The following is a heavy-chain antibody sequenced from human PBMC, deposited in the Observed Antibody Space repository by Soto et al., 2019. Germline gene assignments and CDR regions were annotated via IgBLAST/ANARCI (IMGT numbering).Heavy chain of an antibody. Sequence: GGSLRLSCASSVFTFISYAMKWVRQAPGKGLEWVAVISFDGSNKYYADSVKGRFTISRDNSKNTLYLQMNSLRAEDTAVYFCARGPSSLTRFDYWGQGTLVTVSS. CDR1: VFTFISYA. D-gene: IGHD2-2*01. J-gene: IGHJ4*02. V-gene: IGHV3-30-3*01. CDR3: ARGPSSLTRFDY. CDR2: ISFDGSNK.